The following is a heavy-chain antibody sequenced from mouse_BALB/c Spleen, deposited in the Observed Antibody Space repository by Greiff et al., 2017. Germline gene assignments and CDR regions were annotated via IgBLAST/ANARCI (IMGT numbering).Heavy chain of an antibody. CDR2: ISSGSSTI. J-gene: IGHJ2*01. V-gene: IGHV5-17*02. D-gene: IGHD1-1*01. CDR1: GFTFSSFG. CDR3: ARDYYVSSYFDY. Sequence: EVKLMESGGGLVQPGGSRKLSCAASGFTFSSFGMHWVRQAPEQGLEWVAYISSGSSTIYYADTVKGRFTISRDKPKTTVYLQMTSLRSEDTAMYYCARDYYVSSYFDYWGQGTTLTVSS.